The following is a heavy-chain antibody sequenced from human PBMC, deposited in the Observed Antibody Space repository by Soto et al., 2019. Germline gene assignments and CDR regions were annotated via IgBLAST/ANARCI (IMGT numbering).Heavy chain of an antibody. CDR1: GYTFTSYS. CDR3: ARGPQTDCSGGSCYLHYYYYGMDV. D-gene: IGHD2-15*01. J-gene: IGHJ6*02. CDR2: ISAYNGNT. Sequence: GASVKVSCKASGYTFTSYSISWVRQAPGQGLEWMGWISAYNGNTNHAQKLQGRVTMTTDTSTSTAYMELRSLRSDDTAVYYCARGPQTDCSGGSCYLHYYYYGMDVWGQGTTVTVSS. V-gene: IGHV1-18*04.